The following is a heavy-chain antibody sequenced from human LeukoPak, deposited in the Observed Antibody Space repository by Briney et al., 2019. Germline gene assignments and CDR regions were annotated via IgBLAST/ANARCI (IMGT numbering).Heavy chain of an antibody. CDR2: MNPNSGNT. J-gene: IGHJ6*02. CDR3: ARGLYDSSHYYYYGMDV. Sequence: ASVKVSCKASGYTFTSYDINWVRQATGQGLEWMGWMNPNSGNTGYAQKFQGRVTMTRNTSISTAYMELSSLRSEDTAVYYCARGLYDSSHYYYYGMDVWGQGTTVTVSS. D-gene: IGHD3-22*01. V-gene: IGHV1-8*01. CDR1: GYTFTSYD.